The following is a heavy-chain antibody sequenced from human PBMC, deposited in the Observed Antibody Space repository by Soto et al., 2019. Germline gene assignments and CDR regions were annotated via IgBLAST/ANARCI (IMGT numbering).Heavy chain of an antibody. CDR3: AREIVTAGGNNYYDP. J-gene: IGHJ5*02. D-gene: IGHD2-21*02. Sequence: SETLSLTCGVSGGTVASSHWWSWVRQSPGRGLEWIGNVYHTGDTNFNPSLQSRVTFSVDKSNNQFSLRLTSVTAADTAVYFCAREIVTAGGNNYYDPWGPGTLVTVSS. CDR1: GGTVASSHW. V-gene: IGHV4-4*02. CDR2: VYHTGDT.